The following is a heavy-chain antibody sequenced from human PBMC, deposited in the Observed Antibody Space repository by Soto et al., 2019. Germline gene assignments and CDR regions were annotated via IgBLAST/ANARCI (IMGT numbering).Heavy chain of an antibody. CDR3: ARGKSGYSSGWSPVEYYYYGMDV. Sequence: SQTLSLTCAISGDSVSSNSAAWNWVRQSPSRGLEWLGRTYYRSKWYNDYAVSVKSRITINPDTSKNQFSLQLNSVTPEDTAVYYCARGKSGYSSGWSPVEYYYYGMDVWGQGTTVTVSS. CDR2: TYYRSKWYN. V-gene: IGHV6-1*01. D-gene: IGHD6-19*01. J-gene: IGHJ6*02. CDR1: GDSVSSNSAA.